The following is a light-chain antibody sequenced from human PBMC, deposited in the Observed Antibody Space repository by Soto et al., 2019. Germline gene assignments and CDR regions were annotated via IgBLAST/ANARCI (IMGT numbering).Light chain of an antibody. CDR3: SSYAGRDVV. Sequence: QSVLTQPASVSGSPGQSITISCTGTSSDVGSYNLVSWYQQHPGKAPKLMIYEGSKRPSGVSNRFSGSKSGNTASLTISGHQAEDEADYCCSSYAGRDVVFGGGTKLTVL. CDR2: EGS. V-gene: IGLV2-23*01. J-gene: IGLJ2*01. CDR1: SSDVGSYNL.